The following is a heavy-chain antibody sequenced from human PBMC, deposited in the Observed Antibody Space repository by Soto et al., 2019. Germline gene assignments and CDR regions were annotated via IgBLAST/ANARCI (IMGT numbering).Heavy chain of an antibody. Sequence: GESLKISCKGSGYXLTSYWIGWVRQMPGKGLEWMGIIYPGDSDTRYSPSFQGQVTISADKSISTAYLQWSSLKASDTAMYYCATLDTAMSSGFFDYWGQGTLVTVSS. D-gene: IGHD5-18*01. J-gene: IGHJ4*02. CDR3: ATLDTAMSSGFFDY. CDR1: GYXLTSYW. V-gene: IGHV5-51*01. CDR2: IYPGDSDT.